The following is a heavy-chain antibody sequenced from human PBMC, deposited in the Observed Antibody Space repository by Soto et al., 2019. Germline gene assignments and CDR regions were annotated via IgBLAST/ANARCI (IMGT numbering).Heavy chain of an antibody. J-gene: IGHJ4*02. CDR2: ISGSGST. V-gene: IGHV3-23*01. Sequence: EVQLLESGGGLVQPGGSLRLSCAASGFTFSNYAMNWVRQAPGKGLEWVSAISGSGSTYYADSVKGRFTISRDNSNNTLYLPMNSLRAEDTAVYYCAKGPLRLDYFDYWGPGTLVTVSS. CDR3: AKGPLRLDYFDY. CDR1: GFTFSNYA. D-gene: IGHD5-12*01.